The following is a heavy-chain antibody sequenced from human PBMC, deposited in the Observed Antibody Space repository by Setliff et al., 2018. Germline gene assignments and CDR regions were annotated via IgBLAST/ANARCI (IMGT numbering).Heavy chain of an antibody. CDR1: GFSLSTSGIC. CDR2: IDWDDDK. V-gene: IGHV2-70*11. Sequence: TLTLTCTFSGFSLSTSGICVSWIRQPPGKALEWLARIDWDDDKYYTPSLKTRLTISKDTSKNQVVLTMTNMDSVDTATYYCARTVRSGSYHYYYMDVWGKGTTVTVSS. CDR3: ARTVRSGSYHYYYMDV. J-gene: IGHJ6*03. D-gene: IGHD1-26*01.